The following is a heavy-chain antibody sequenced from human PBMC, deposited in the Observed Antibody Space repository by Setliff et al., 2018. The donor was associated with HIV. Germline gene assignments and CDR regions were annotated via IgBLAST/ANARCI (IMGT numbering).Heavy chain of an antibody. CDR2: IYYTGST. J-gene: IGHJ5*02. CDR1: GASISTTNYY. Sequence: SETLSLTCSVSGASISTTNYYWGWIRQPPGKGLEWIGTIYYTGSTYYNPSLKSRVAISVEMSKNQFSLKLSSVTPADTAVYYCARGRGSSPYRWFDPWGQGTLVTVSS. V-gene: IGHV4-39*07. CDR3: ARGRGSSPYRWFDP. D-gene: IGHD6-19*01.